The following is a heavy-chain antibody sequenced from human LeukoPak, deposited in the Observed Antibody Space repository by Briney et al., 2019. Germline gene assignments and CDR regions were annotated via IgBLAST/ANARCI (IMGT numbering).Heavy chain of an antibody. Sequence: GGSLRLSCAASGFTFSSYSMNWVRQAPGKGLEWVSSISSSSSYIYYADSVKGRFTISRDNAKNSLYLQMNSLRAEDTAVYYCAKKKDQLLSYFDYWGQGTLVTVSS. CDR3: AKKKDQLLSYFDY. J-gene: IGHJ4*02. CDR1: GFTFSSYS. V-gene: IGHV3-21*01. D-gene: IGHD2-2*01. CDR2: ISSSSSYI.